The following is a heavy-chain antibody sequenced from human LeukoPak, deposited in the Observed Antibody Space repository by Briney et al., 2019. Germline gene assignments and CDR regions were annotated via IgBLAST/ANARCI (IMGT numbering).Heavy chain of an antibody. D-gene: IGHD5-12*01. J-gene: IGHJ5*01. V-gene: IGHV4-39*01. CDR3: ARHGYSDYGIDS. Sequence: SETLSLTCTVSGASVSSGNYYWTWIRQPPGKGLEWIGYIHYSGSTHYNPALKSRLTISADMSKNQFALKMSSVTAADTAVYYCARHGYSDYGIDSWGQGTLVTVSS. CDR1: GASVSSGNYY. CDR2: IHYSGST.